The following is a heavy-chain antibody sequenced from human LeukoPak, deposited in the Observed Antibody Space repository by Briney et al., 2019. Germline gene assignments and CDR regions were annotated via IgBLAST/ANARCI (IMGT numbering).Heavy chain of an antibody. CDR3: AKLHSSGFLDY. J-gene: IGHJ4*02. V-gene: IGHV3-23*01. CDR1: GFTFSSYA. CDR2: IGGSGGST. Sequence: PGGSLRLSCAASGFTFSSYAMSWVRQAPGKGLEWVSAIGGSGGSTYYADSVKGRFTFSRDNSKNTLYLQMNSLRAEDTAIYYCAKLHSSGFLDYWGQGTLVTVSS. D-gene: IGHD3-22*01.